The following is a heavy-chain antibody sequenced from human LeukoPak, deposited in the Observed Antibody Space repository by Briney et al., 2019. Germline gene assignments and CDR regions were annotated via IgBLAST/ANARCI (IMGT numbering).Heavy chain of an antibody. CDR3: ARRKNGSRSGSGRSSYWYFDL. Sequence: PGGSLRLSCAASGFTFSSYGMHWVRQAPGKGLEWVAVIWYDGSNKYYADSVKGRFTVSRDNSKNTLYLQMNSLRAEDTAVYYCARRKNGSRSGSGRSSYWYFDLWGRGTLVTVSS. CDR1: GFTFSSYG. D-gene: IGHD3-10*01. J-gene: IGHJ2*01. V-gene: IGHV3-33*01. CDR2: IWYDGSNK.